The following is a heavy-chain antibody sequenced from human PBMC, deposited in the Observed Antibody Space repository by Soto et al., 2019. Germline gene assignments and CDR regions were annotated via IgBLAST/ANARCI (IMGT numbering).Heavy chain of an antibody. J-gene: IGHJ6*02. CDR2: IYYSGST. Sequence: SETLSLTCTVSGGSISSYYWSWIRQPPGKGLEWIGYIYYSGSTNYNPSLKSRVTISVDTSKNQFSLKLSSVTAADTAVYYCTRVKRYCSSTSCPDYYYGMDVWGQGTTVTVSS. CDR3: TRVKRYCSSTSCPDYYYGMDV. D-gene: IGHD2-2*01. CDR1: GGSISSYY. V-gene: IGHV4-59*01.